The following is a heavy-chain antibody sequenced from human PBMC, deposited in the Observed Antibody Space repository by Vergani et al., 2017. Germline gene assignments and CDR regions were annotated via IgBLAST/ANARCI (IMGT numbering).Heavy chain of an antibody. CDR1: GGSISSYY. CDR3: ARAVSGTSPSYYFDY. CDR2: IYYSGST. Sequence: QVQLQESGPGLVKPSETLSLTCTVSGGSISSYYWSWIRQPPGKGLEWIGYIYYSGSTNYNPSLKSRVTISVYTSKNQFSLKLSSVTAADTAVYYCARAVSGTSPSYYFDYWGQGTLVTVSA. D-gene: IGHD2-2*01. V-gene: IGHV4-59*01. J-gene: IGHJ4*02.